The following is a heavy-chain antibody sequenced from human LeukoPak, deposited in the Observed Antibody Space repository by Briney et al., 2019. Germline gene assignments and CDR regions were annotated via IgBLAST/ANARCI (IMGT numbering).Heavy chain of an antibody. CDR3: ARVHREYSYRRLDY. CDR1: GFAFSDYS. V-gene: IGHV3-48*02. CDR2: ISSSDNTI. D-gene: IGHD5-18*01. Sequence: GGSLRLFYAASGFAFSDYSINWVRQAPGKGLEWVSYISSSDNTIHYADSVKGRFTISRDNAKNSLYLEMNSLRDEDTAVYYCARVHREYSYRRLDYWGHGALVTVSS. J-gene: IGHJ4*01.